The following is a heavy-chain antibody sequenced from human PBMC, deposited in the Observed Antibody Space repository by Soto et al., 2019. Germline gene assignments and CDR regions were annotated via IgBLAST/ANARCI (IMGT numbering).Heavy chain of an antibody. CDR3: EKDNRATYYYDSSGYSGAFDI. J-gene: IGHJ3*02. Sequence: PGGSLRLSCAASGFTFSSYAMSWVRQAPGKGLEWVSAISGSGGSTYYADSVKGRFTISRDNSKNTLYLQMNSLRAEDTAVYYCEKDNRATYYYDSSGYSGAFDIWGQGTMVTVSS. D-gene: IGHD3-22*01. CDR2: ISGSGGST. V-gene: IGHV3-23*01. CDR1: GFTFSSYA.